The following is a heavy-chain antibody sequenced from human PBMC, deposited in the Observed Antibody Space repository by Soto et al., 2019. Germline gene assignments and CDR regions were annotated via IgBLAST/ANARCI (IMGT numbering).Heavy chain of an antibody. J-gene: IGHJ5*02. CDR2: ISSSSSYI. D-gene: IGHD6-13*01. Sequence: RGSLRLSCAASGFTFISNSMNWFRQAQGKGLEWVSSISSSSSYIYYADSVKGRFTISRDNAKNSLYLQMNSLRAEDTAVYYCARDPVAYSSSWYVGWFDPWGQGTLVTV. CDR1: GFTFISNS. V-gene: IGHV3-21*01. CDR3: ARDPVAYSSSWYVGWFDP.